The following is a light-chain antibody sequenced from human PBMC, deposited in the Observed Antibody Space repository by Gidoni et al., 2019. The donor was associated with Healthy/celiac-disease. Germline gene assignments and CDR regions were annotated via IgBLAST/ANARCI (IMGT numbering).Light chain of an antibody. CDR1: QSLSSD. J-gene: IGKJ4*01. CDR3: RQSYSTLRVT. V-gene: IGKV1-39*01. Sequence: DIQMLQSPSSLSASVGCRVTITFRASQSLSSDLNWYQQKPGKAPKLLIYAGSSLQSGVPSRFSGSGSGTDFTLTISSLQPEDFATYYFRQSYSTLRVTFXGXTKVEIK. CDR2: AGS.